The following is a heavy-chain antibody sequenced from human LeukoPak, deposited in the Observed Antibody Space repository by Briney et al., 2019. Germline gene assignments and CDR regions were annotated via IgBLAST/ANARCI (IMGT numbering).Heavy chain of an antibody. CDR1: GYTFTGYY. V-gene: IGHV1-2*02. CDR3: ARAVAGIDY. CDR2: INPNSGVT. D-gene: IGHD6-19*01. J-gene: IGHJ4*02. Sequence: ASVKVSCKASGYTFTGYYLHWVRQAAGQGLEWMGWINPNSGVTNYAQNFQGRVTMTRDTSISTGYMELSRLRSDDTALYYCARAVAGIDYWGQGTLVTVSS.